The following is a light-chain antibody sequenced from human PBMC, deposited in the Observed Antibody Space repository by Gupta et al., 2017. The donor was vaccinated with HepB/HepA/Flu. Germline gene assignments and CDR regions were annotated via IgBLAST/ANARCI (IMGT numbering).Light chain of an antibody. CDR3: QQYYNWRPLT. J-gene: IGKJ5*01. CDR1: QSVTSN. Sequence: EIVMTQSPATLSVSPGERAALSCRASQSVTSNLAWYQHKPGQAPRLLIHGASTRAPGIPARFSGTGYGKEFTLTIDSRQSEDFAVYYCQQYYNWRPLTFGPGTRVDIK. CDR2: GAS. V-gene: IGKV3-15*01.